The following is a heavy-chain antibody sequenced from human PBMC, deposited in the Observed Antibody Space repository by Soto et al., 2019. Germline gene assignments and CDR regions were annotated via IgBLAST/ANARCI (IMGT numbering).Heavy chain of an antibody. V-gene: IGHV3-23*01. CDR3: AKHAHFSVVVEGASYK. CDR2: IPGTGHMA. Sequence: GWSLRVSCAASGFSFRDYAMTWVRQAPGKALEWVSAIPGTGHMAYYADSVRGRFTISRDNSKNILYMEMNNLRADDTAVYYCAKHAHFSVVVEGASYKWGQGALVTVSS. D-gene: IGHD2-15*01. J-gene: IGHJ4*01. CDR1: GFSFRDYA.